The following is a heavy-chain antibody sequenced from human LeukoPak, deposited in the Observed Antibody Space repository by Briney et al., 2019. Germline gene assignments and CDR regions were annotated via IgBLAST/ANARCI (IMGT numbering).Heavy chain of an antibody. D-gene: IGHD3-22*01. Sequence: ASVKVSCKASGYTFTSYDINWVRQATGQGLEWMGWMNPNSGNTGYAQKFQGRVTMTRNTSISTAYMELRSLRSDDTAVYYCARGLYYYDSSGYYYPFDYWGQGTLVTVSS. CDR2: MNPNSGNT. CDR3: ARGLYYYDSSGYYYPFDY. V-gene: IGHV1-8*01. CDR1: GYTFTSYD. J-gene: IGHJ4*02.